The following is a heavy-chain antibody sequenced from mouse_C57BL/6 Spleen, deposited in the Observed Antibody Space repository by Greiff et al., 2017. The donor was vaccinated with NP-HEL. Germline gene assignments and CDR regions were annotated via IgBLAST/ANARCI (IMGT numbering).Heavy chain of an antibody. CDR1: GYTFTSYW. J-gene: IGHJ4*01. CDR2: IHPNSGST. D-gene: IGHD1-1*01. V-gene: IGHV1-64*01. CDR3: ARYVHYGSSYDAMDY. Sequence: QVQLQQPGAELVKPGASVKLSCKASGYTFTSYWMHWVKQRPGQGLEWIGMIHPNSGSTNYNEKFKSKATLTVDKSSSTAYMQLSSLTSEDSAVYYCARYVHYGSSYDAMDYWGQGTSVTVSS.